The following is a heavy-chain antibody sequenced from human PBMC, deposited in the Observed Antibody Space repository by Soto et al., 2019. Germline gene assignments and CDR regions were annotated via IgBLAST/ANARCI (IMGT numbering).Heavy chain of an antibody. D-gene: IGHD1-20*01. Sequence: HPGGSLRLSCAASGFTFSSYGMHWVRQAPGKGLEWVAVISYDGSNKYYADSVKGRFTISRDNSKNTLYLQMNSLRAEDTAVYYCARSRYLEYWGQETLVTVSS. CDR2: ISYDGSNK. CDR1: GFTFSSYG. CDR3: ARSRYLEY. J-gene: IGHJ4*02. V-gene: IGHV3-30*03.